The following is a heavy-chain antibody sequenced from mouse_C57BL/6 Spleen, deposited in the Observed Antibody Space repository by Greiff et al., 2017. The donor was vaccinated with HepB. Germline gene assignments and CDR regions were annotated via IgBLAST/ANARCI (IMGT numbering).Heavy chain of an antibody. J-gene: IGHJ2*01. D-gene: IGHD2-3*01. CDR1: GYSITSGYY. CDR2: ISYDGSN. V-gene: IGHV3-6*01. Sequence: DVKLQESGPGLVKPSQSLSLTCSVTGYSITSGYYWNWIRQFPGNKLEWMGYISYDGSNNYNPSLKNRLPITRDTSKNQFFLKLNSVTTEDTATYYCARENFDDGYPDYWGQGTTLTVSS. CDR3: ARENFDDGYPDY.